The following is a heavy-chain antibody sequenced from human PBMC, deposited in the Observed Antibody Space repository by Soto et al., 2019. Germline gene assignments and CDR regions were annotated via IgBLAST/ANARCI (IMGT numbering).Heavy chain of an antibody. CDR2: ISAYNGNT. CDR3: ASELRYFDRLGWFDP. D-gene: IGHD3-9*01. CDR1: GYTFISYG. V-gene: IGHV1-18*01. J-gene: IGHJ5*02. Sequence: QVQLVQSGAEVKKPGASVKVSCKASGYTFISYGMSWVRQAPGQGLEWMGWISAYNGNTNYAQKFQGRVTMTTDTSTSTAYMELRSLRSDDTAVYYCASELRYFDRLGWFDPWGQGTLVTVSS.